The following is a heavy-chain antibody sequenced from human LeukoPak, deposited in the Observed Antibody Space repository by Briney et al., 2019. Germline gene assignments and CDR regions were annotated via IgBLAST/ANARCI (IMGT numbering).Heavy chain of an antibody. CDR2: IYHSGST. Sequence: SETLSLTCAVSGYSISSGYNWGWIRQPPGKGLEWIGSIYHSGSTYYNPSLKSRVTISVDTSKNQFSLKLSSVTAADTAVYYCATLMIFGVEFSDIGDYWGQGTLVTVSS. V-gene: IGHV4-38-2*01. J-gene: IGHJ4*02. CDR3: ATLMIFGVEFSDIGDY. CDR1: GYSISSGYN. D-gene: IGHD3-3*01.